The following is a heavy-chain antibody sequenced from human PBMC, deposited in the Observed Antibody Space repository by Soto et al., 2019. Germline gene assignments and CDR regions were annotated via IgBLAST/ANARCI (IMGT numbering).Heavy chain of an antibody. J-gene: IGHJ6*02. CDR2: IGTAGDT. Sequence: PGGSLRLSCAASGFTFSSYDMHWVCQATGKSLEWVSAIGTAGDTYYPGSVKGRFTISRENAKNSLYLQMNSLRAGDTAVYYCARSRKHGYSYGPDYYGMDVWGQGTTVTASS. CDR3: ARSRKHGYSYGPDYYGMDV. D-gene: IGHD5-18*01. CDR1: GFTFSSYD. V-gene: IGHV3-13*04.